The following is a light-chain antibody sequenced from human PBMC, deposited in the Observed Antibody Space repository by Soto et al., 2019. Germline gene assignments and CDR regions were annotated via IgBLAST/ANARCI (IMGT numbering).Light chain of an antibody. CDR1: QSVGSNY. V-gene: IGKV3-20*01. CDR2: GAS. J-gene: IGKJ1*01. Sequence: EIVLTQFPGTLSLSPGERATLSCRPSQSVGSNYLAWYQQRPGQPPNLLIFGASHRAPDIPDRFSGSGSGTDFTLTISRLEPEDFAVYYCQQYGSSIQTFGQGTKVEIK. CDR3: QQYGSSIQT.